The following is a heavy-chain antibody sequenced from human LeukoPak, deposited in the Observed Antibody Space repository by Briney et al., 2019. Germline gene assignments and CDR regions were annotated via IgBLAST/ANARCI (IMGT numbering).Heavy chain of an antibody. V-gene: IGHV1-18*01. CDR3: AKNRGATWWDLVDY. Sequence: GASVKVSCKASGHAFTNFGITWVRQAPGQGLEWMGWIGAGSGNTNYAQKFQGRVTLSIDTSTSTAYIELRTLGSDDTAVYFCAKNRGATWWDLVDYWGQGTLVTVSS. CDR1: GHAFTNFG. J-gene: IGHJ4*02. CDR2: IGAGSGNT. D-gene: IGHD1-26*01.